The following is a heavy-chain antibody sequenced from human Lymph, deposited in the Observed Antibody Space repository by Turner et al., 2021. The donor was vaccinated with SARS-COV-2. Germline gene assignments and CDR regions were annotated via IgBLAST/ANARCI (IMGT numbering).Heavy chain of an antibody. V-gene: IGHV1-2*02. J-gene: IGHJ6*02. CDR1: GSTFTAYY. CDR2: INPNSGGT. CDR3: ARDVERYNDFWSGYSGGYGLDV. Sequence: QVQLVQSGAEVKKPGAPVKVSCKASGSTFTAYYMHWVRQAPGQGLEWMGWINPNSGGTNYAQKFQGRVTMTRDTSISTAYMELSRLRSDDTAVYYCARDVERYNDFWSGYSGGYGLDVWGQGTTVTVSS. D-gene: IGHD3-3*01.